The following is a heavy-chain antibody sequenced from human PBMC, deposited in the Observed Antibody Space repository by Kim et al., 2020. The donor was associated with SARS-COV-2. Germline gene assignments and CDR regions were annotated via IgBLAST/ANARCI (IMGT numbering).Heavy chain of an antibody. Sequence: AQKLQGRVTMTMDTSISTAYMELSRLRSDDTAVYYCAREVDCSSTSCLENWGQGTLVTVSS. CDR3: AREVDCSSTSCLEN. J-gene: IGHJ4*02. V-gene: IGHV1-2*02. D-gene: IGHD2-2*01.